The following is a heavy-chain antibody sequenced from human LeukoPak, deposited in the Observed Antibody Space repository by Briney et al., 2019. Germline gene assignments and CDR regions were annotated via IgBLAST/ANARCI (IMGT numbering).Heavy chain of an antibody. CDR1: GFTFSSHW. CDR2: ISSDGSTT. V-gene: IGHV3-74*01. CDR3: VNILFG. D-gene: IGHD3-10*01. J-gene: IGHJ4*02. Sequence: GGSLRLSCAVSGFTFSSHWMHWVRQVPGEGLVWVSRISSDGSTTTYADSVKGRFTISRDNAKNTLYLQMNSLRAEDTAVYYCVNILFGWGQGTLVTVSS.